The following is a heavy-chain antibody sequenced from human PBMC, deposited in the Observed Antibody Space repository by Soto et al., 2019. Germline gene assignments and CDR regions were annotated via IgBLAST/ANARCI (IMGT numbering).Heavy chain of an antibody. V-gene: IGHV3-33*01. Sequence: QVQLVESGGGVVQPGRSLRLSCAASGFTFSSYGMHWVRQAPGKGLEWVAVIWYDGSNKYYADPVKGRFTISRDNSKNTPNLPMNSLRAEDTAVYYCASGTNLKPGYCSGGSCYSHDYWGQGTLVTVSS. CDR3: ASGTNLKPGYCSGGSCYSHDY. D-gene: IGHD2-15*01. CDR1: GFTFSSYG. J-gene: IGHJ4*02. CDR2: IWYDGSNK.